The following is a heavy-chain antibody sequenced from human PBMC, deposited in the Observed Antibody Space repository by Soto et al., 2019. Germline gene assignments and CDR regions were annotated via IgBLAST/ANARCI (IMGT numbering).Heavy chain of an antibody. CDR3: ARVVTAVTAEGPEYYHYYGMDV. CDR1: VFTFSRYA. Sequence: PGWSLRLACAASVFTFSRYALQWVRQAPGKGLECVAIISSDGSNEYYADSVRGRFTISRDNSMNTLYLQMNSLRVEDTAMYYCARVVTAVTAEGPEYYHYYGMDVWGQGTTVTVSS. CDR2: ISSDGSNE. J-gene: IGHJ6*02. D-gene: IGHD4-17*01. V-gene: IGHV3-30-3*01.